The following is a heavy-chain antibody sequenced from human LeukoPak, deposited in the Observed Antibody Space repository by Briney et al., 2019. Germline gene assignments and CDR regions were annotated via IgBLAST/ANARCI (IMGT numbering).Heavy chain of an antibody. D-gene: IGHD3-9*01. V-gene: IGHV4-59*01. CDR1: GGSITSYY. Sequence: SETLSHTCTVSGGSITSYYWSWIRQPPGKGLEWIGYIYYSGSTNYNPSLKSRVTISVDTSKNQFSLKLSSVTAADTAVYYCARIAFYDISQYFDYWGQGTLVTVSS. J-gene: IGHJ4*02. CDR2: IYYSGST. CDR3: ARIAFYDISQYFDY.